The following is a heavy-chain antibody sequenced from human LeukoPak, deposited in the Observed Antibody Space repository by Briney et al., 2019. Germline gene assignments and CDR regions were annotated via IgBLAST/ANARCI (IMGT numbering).Heavy chain of an antibody. CDR2: TYYRSKWYN. CDR3: ARDLGNTGWYTFDY. J-gene: IGHJ4*02. V-gene: IGHV6-1*01. D-gene: IGHD6-19*01. CDR1: GDSVSSNNGA. Sequence: SQTLSLTCDISGDSVSSNNGAWNWIRQSPSRGLEWLGRTYYRSKWYNDYAGSLNGRITISPDTSKNQFSLHLNSVTPEDTAVYYRARDLGNTGWYTFDYWGQGILVTVSS.